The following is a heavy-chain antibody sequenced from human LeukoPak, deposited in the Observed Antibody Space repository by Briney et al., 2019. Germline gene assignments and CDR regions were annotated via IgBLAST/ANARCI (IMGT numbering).Heavy chain of an antibody. Sequence: PGGSLRLSCAASGFTFSSYWMHWVRQAPGKGLLWVARINGAQSDTIYADSVKGRLTISRDNSKNKLYLQMNSLRAEDTAVYYCAKDKSGSYYAFDIWGQGTMVTVSS. CDR1: GFTFSSYW. CDR3: AKDKSGSYYAFDI. V-gene: IGHV3-74*01. J-gene: IGHJ3*02. CDR2: INGAQSDT. D-gene: IGHD1-26*01.